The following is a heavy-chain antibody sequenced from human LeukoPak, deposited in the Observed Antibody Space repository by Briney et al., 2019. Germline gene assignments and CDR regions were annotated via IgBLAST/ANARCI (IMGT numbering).Heavy chain of an antibody. J-gene: IGHJ4*02. CDR2: IEQDGSEI. V-gene: IGHV3-7*04. CDR1: GYTFRTYW. CDR3: ARGFWSFDY. D-gene: IGHD3-3*01. Sequence: GGSLRLSCVASGYTFRTYWTTWVRQAPGKGLEWVANIEQDGSEIYYVDSVKGRFTISRDNAKNSLYLQLNSLRAEDTAVYYCARGFWSFDYWGQGTLVTVSS.